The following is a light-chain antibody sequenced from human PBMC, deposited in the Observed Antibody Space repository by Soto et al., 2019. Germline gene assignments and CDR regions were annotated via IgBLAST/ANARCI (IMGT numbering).Light chain of an antibody. J-gene: IGLJ1*01. V-gene: IGLV2-8*01. CDR1: SSDVGGYNY. Sequence: QSVLTQPPSASGSPGQSVAISCTGTSSDVGGYNYVSWYQQHPGKAPKLMIYEVNKRPSGVPDRVSGSKSGNTASLTVSGLQAEDEADYYCSSYAGSSNVVGTGTKLTVL. CDR2: EVN. CDR3: SSYAGSSNV.